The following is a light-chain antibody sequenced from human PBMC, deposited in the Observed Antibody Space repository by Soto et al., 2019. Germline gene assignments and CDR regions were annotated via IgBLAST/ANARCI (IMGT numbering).Light chain of an antibody. V-gene: IGKV1-5*03. J-gene: IGKJ1*01. Sequence: DIQMTQSPSTLSASVGDRVTITCRASQSISSWLAWYLQKPGKAPKLLIYKASSLESGVPSRFSGSGSGTEFTLTISSLQPDDFATYYCQQYSTYSRTFGQGTKVEIK. CDR2: KAS. CDR1: QSISSW. CDR3: QQYSTYSRT.